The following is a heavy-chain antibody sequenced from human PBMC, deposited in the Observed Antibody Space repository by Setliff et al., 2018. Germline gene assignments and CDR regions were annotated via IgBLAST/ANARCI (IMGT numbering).Heavy chain of an antibody. V-gene: IGHV1-46*01. Sequence: ASVKVSCKASGYTFTSYYMHWVRQAPGQGLEWMGIINPSGGSTSYAQKFQGRVTMTRDTSTSTVYMELSSLRSEDTAVYYCARDWHYDFWSGYYTLGAADAFDIWCQGTMVTVSS. D-gene: IGHD3-3*01. CDR1: GYTFTSYY. CDR3: ARDWHYDFWSGYYTLGAADAFDI. J-gene: IGHJ3*02. CDR2: INPSGGST.